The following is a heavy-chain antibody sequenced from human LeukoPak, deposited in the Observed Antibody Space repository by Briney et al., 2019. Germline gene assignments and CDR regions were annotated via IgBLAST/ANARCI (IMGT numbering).Heavy chain of an antibody. CDR3: ARGGSSGYYNKPFDY. CDR2: ISSSGSTI. V-gene: IGHV3-48*03. Sequence: GGSLRLSCAASGFTFSSYEMNWVRQAPGKGLEWVSYISSSGSTIYYADAVKGRFTISRDNAKNSLYLQMNSLRAEDTAVYYCARGGSSGYYNKPFDYWGQGTLVTVSS. CDR1: GFTFSSYE. D-gene: IGHD3-22*01. J-gene: IGHJ4*02.